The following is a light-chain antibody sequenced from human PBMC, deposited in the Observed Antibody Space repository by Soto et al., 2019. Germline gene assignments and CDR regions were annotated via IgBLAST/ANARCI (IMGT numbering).Light chain of an antibody. V-gene: IGKV3-20*01. Sequence: EIVLTQSPGTLSLYPGDRATLSCRASQSVSFSYLAWYQQKAGQAPRLLIYGATSRATGIPDRFSGSESGTDFTLTISRLEPEDFAVYYCQQYGSSPLTFGGGTKVEIK. CDR2: GAT. CDR1: QSVSFSY. J-gene: IGKJ4*01. CDR3: QQYGSSPLT.